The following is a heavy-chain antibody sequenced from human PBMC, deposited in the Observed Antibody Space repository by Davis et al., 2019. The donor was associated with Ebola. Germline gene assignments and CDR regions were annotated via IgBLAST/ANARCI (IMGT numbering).Heavy chain of an antibody. J-gene: IGHJ6*02. Sequence: ASVKVSCKASGYTLNSYAMHRVRQAPGQRLEWMGWINAGNGNTKYSQKFQGRVTITRDKSASTAYMELSSLRTEDTAMYHCARRVPNYGMDVWGQGTTVTVSS. CDR2: INAGNGNT. CDR3: ARRVPNYGMDV. V-gene: IGHV1-3*01. CDR1: GYTLNSYA. D-gene: IGHD4/OR15-4a*01.